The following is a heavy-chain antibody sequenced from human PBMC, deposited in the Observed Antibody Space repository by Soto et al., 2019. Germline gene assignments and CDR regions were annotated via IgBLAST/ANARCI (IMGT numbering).Heavy chain of an antibody. Sequence: QVQLVQSGAEVKKPGSSVKVSCKASGGTFSSYAISWVRQAPGQGLEWMGGIIPIFGTANYAQKFQGRVTIPADESTSTAYMALTSLRSEDTAVYYCARDRSPSGGMDVWGQGTTVTVSS. CDR1: GGTFSSYA. D-gene: IGHD3-10*01. J-gene: IGHJ6*02. CDR2: IIPIFGTA. V-gene: IGHV1-69*12. CDR3: ARDRSPSGGMDV.